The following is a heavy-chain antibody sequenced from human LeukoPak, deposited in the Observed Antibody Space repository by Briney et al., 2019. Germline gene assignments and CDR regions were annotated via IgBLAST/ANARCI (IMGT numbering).Heavy chain of an antibody. CDR2: INHSGST. CDR1: GGSFSGYF. CDR3: ARIRGENPGHCSGGSCYSDY. Sequence: TSETLSLTCAVYGGSFSGYFWSWIRQPPGKGLEWIGEINHSGSTNYNPSLKSRVTISVDTSKNQFSLKLSSVTAADAAVYYCARIRGENPGHCSGGSCYSDYWARAPWSPSPQ. J-gene: IGHJ4*02. V-gene: IGHV4-34*01. D-gene: IGHD2-15*01.